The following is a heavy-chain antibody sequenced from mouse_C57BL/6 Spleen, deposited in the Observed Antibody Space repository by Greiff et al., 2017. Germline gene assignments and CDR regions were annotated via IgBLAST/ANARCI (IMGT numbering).Heavy chain of an antibody. Sequence: VKLQQPGAELVKPGASVKMSCKASGYTFTSYWITWVKQRPGQGLEWIGDIYPGSGSTNYNEKFKSKATLTVDTSSSTAYMQLSSLTSEDSAVYYCAKGDDYDDYAMDYWGQGTSVTVSS. J-gene: IGHJ4*01. V-gene: IGHV1-55*01. CDR2: IYPGSGST. CDR3: AKGDDYDDYAMDY. CDR1: GYTFTSYW. D-gene: IGHD2-4*01.